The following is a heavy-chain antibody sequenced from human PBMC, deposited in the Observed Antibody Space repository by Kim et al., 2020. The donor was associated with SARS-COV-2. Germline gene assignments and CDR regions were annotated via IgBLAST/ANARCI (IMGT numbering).Heavy chain of an antibody. CDR3: AKETLWFGALLANPQYYLEY. CDR2: ISGSGGST. CDR1: GFTFSSYA. Sequence: GGSLRLSCAASGFTFSSYAISWVRQAPGKGLEWVSAISGSGGSTYYADSVKGRFTISRDNSKNTLYLQMNSLRAEDTAVYYCAKETLWFGALLANPQYYLEYWGQGTLVTVSS. D-gene: IGHD3-10*01. J-gene: IGHJ4*02. V-gene: IGHV3-23*01.